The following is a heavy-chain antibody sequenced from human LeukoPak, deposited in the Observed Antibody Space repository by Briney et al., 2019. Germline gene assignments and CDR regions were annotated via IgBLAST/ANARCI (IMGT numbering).Heavy chain of an antibody. CDR2: IRYDGSNK. D-gene: IGHD2-15*01. V-gene: IGHV3-30*02. Sequence: PGGSLRLSCAASRFTFNKYGMHWVRQAPGKGLEWVAFIRYDGSNKYYADSVKGRFTISRDNSKKTLYLQMNSLRAEDTAVYYCAKGPVVTFDIWGQGTMVTVSS. J-gene: IGHJ3*02. CDR3: AKGPVVTFDI. CDR1: RFTFNKYG.